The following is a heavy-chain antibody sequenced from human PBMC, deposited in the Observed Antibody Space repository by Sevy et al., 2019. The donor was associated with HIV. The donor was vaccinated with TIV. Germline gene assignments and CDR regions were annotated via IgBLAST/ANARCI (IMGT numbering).Heavy chain of an antibody. J-gene: IGHJ4*02. CDR2: IIPIFGTA. V-gene: IGHV1-69*13. CDR3: ARGGLTIFGVVNGFDY. D-gene: IGHD3-3*01. CDR1: GGTFSSYA. Sequence: ASVKVSCKASGGTFSSYAISWVRQAPGQGLEWMGGIIPIFGTANYAQKFRGRVTITAGESPSTAYMELRSLRSEDTAVYYCARGGLTIFGVVNGFDYWGQGTLVTVSS.